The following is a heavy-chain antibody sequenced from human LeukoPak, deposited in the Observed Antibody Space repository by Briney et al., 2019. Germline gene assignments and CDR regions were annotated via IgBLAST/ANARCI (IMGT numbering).Heavy chain of an antibody. CDR2: IYSSGST. CDR1: GGSISSYY. J-gene: IGHJ4*02. Sequence: SGTLSLTCTVSGGSISSYYWSWIRQPAGKGLEWIGRIYSSGSTNYNPSLKSRVTMSVDTSKNQFSLKLSSVTAADTAVYYCAIHSSGWPPLDYWGQGTLVTISS. D-gene: IGHD6-19*01. CDR3: AIHSSGWPPLDY. V-gene: IGHV4-4*07.